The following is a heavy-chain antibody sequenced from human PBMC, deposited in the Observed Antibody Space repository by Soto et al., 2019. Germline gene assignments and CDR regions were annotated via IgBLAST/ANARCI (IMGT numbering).Heavy chain of an antibody. Sequence: PGESLKISCKGSGYSFTSYWIGLVRQMPGKGLEWMGIIYPGDSDTRYSPSFQGQVTISADKSISTAYLQWSSLKASDTAMYYCARSNFWSGYFGAFDIWGQGTMVTVSS. CDR1: GYSFTSYW. CDR2: IYPGDSDT. CDR3: ARSNFWSGYFGAFDI. D-gene: IGHD3-3*01. J-gene: IGHJ3*02. V-gene: IGHV5-51*01.